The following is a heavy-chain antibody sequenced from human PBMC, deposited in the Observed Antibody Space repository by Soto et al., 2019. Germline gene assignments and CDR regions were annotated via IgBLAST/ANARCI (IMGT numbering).Heavy chain of an antibody. CDR2: INHTGGS. Sequence: SETLSLTCAVSGGSFSGYYWSWVRQTPGKGLEWIGDINHTGGSNYNPSLKSRVMVSVDTAKTQFSLNVTSVTAADTAVYYCAREVGYYSATRRNLYFDYWGPGTLVTVSS. J-gene: IGHJ4*02. CDR1: GGSFSGYY. V-gene: IGHV4-34*01. CDR3: AREVGYYSATRRNLYFDY. D-gene: IGHD2-2*01.